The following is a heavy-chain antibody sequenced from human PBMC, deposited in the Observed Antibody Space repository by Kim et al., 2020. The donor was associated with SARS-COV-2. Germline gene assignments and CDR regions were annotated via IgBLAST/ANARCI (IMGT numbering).Heavy chain of an antibody. D-gene: IGHD5-12*01. CDR2: INTDGSST. J-gene: IGHJ6*02. V-gene: IGHV3-74*01. CDR1: GFIFSNYW. Sequence: GGSLRLSCVASGFIFSNYWMYWVRQAPGKGLVWVSRINTDGSSTSYADSVKGRFTISRDNAKNTLYLQMNSLRAEDTAVYYCAREWTGMDVWGQGTTVTVSS. CDR3: AREWTGMDV.